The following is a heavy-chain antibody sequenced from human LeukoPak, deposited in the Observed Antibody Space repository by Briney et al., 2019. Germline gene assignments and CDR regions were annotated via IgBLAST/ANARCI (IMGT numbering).Heavy chain of an antibody. V-gene: IGHV3-30*01. CDR2: ISYDGSNK. CDR1: GFTFSSYA. J-gene: IGHJ6*03. D-gene: IGHD5-12*01. Sequence: PGGSLRLSCAASGFTFSSYAMHWVRQAPGKGLEWVAVISYDGSNKYYADSVKGRFTISRDNSKNTLYLQMNSLRAEDTAVYYCARRGSVMVATGRYYYMDVWGKGTTVTVSS. CDR3: ARRGSVMVATGRYYYMDV.